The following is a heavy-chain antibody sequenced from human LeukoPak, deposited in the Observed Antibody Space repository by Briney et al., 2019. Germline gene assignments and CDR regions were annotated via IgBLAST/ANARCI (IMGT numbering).Heavy chain of an antibody. CDR1: GFTFSSSG. CDR2: IWYVGSNK. CDR3: ARVNGGYFAFDI. V-gene: IGHV3-33*01. D-gene: IGHD4-23*01. Sequence: GRSLTLSCAASGFTFSSSGMHWARHDPGKGREWVVGIWYVGSNKYYADSVKGRFTISRDNSKNTLYLQMNSLRAEDTVVYYCARVNGGYFAFDIWGQGTMVTVSS. J-gene: IGHJ3*02.